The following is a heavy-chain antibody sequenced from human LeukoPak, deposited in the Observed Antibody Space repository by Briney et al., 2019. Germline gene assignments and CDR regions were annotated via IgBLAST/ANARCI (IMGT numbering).Heavy chain of an antibody. CDR1: GFTFDDYA. CDR3: AKDAIAVAGMSYYYGMDV. J-gene: IGHJ6*02. D-gene: IGHD6-19*01. CDR2: ISWNSGSI. V-gene: IGHV3-9*01. Sequence: GGSLRLSCAASGFTFDDYAMPWVRQAPGKGLEWVSGISWNSGSIGYADSVKGRFTISRDNAKDSLYLQMNSLRAEDTALYYCAKDAIAVAGMSYYYGMDVWGQGTTVTVSS.